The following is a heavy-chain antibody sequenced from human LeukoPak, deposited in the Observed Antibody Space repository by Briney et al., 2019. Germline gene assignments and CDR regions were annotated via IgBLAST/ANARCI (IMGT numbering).Heavy chain of an antibody. J-gene: IGHJ3*02. Sequence: ASVKVSCKASGYTFTSYDINWVRQATGQGLEWMGWMNPNSGNTGYAQKFQGRVTMTRNTSISTAYMELSSLRSEDTAVYYCARDPPDGYNSGLKEPKDAFDIWGQGTMVTVSS. CDR2: MNPNSGNT. V-gene: IGHV1-8*01. D-gene: IGHD5-24*01. CDR3: ARDPPDGYNSGLKEPKDAFDI. CDR1: GYTFTSYD.